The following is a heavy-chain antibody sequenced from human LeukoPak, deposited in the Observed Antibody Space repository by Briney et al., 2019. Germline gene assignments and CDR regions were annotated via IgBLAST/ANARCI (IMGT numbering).Heavy chain of an antibody. Sequence: SETLSLTCTVSGGSISSYYWSWIRQPPGKGLEWIGYIYYSGSTNYNPSLKSRVTISVDTSKNQFSLKLSSVTAADTAVYYCARRPGYSYGYLNYWGQGTLVTVSS. CDR3: ARRPGYSYGYLNY. J-gene: IGHJ4*02. CDR2: IYYSGST. D-gene: IGHD5-18*01. CDR1: GGSISSYY. V-gene: IGHV4-59*12.